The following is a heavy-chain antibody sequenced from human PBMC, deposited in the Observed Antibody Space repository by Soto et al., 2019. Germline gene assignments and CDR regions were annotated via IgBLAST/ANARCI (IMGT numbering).Heavy chain of an antibody. Sequence: QVQLVQYGAEVKKPGSSVKVSCKASGGTFSSYAISWVRQAPGQGREWMGGIIPIFGTANYAQKFQGRVTIPADESTTTAYMELSSLRSEDTYVYYCARANEDTDNPAYYYYGMDVWGQGTTVTVSS. V-gene: IGHV1-69*01. CDR2: IIPIFGTA. CDR1: GGTFSSYA. CDR3: ARANEDTDNPAYYYYGMDV. D-gene: IGHD5-18*01. J-gene: IGHJ6*02.